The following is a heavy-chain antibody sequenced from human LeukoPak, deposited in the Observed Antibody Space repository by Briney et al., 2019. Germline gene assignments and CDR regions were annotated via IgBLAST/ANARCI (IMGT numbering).Heavy chain of an antibody. V-gene: IGHV1-3*03. J-gene: IGHJ5*02. CDR3: TRSAYCSGGSCLYNWFDP. CDR1: GYTFTSYA. D-gene: IGHD2-15*01. Sequence: ASVKVSCKASGYTFTSYAMHWVRQAPGQRLEWMGWINAGNGNTKYSQEFQGRVTITRDTSASTAYMELSSLRSEDMAVYYCTRSAYCSGGSCLYNWFDPWGQGTLVTVSS. CDR2: INAGNGNT.